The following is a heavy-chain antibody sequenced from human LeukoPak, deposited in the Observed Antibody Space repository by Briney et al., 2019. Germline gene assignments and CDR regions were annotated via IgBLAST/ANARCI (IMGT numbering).Heavy chain of an antibody. CDR1: GGSISSYY. Sequence: SETLSLTCTVSGGSISSYYWSWIRQPAGKGLEWIGRIYTSGSTNYNPSLKSRVTMSVDTSKSQFSLKLSSVTAADTAVYYCARGSYYYDSSGYVSAAQIDYWGQGTLVTVSS. J-gene: IGHJ4*02. CDR3: ARGSYYYDSSGYVSAAQIDY. CDR2: IYTSGST. D-gene: IGHD3-22*01. V-gene: IGHV4-4*07.